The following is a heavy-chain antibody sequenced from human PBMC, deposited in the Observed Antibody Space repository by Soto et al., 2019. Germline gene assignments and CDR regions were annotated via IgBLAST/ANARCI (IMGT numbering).Heavy chain of an antibody. CDR3: AHGPHYYDSSGYYM. D-gene: IGHD3-22*01. J-gene: IGHJ4*02. CDR1: GFTFSSYG. V-gene: IGHV3-30*03. Sequence: QVQLVESGGGVVQPGRSLRLSCAASGFTFSSYGMHWVRQAPGKGLEWVAVISYDGSNKYYADSVKGRFTISRDNSKNALYLHMNSLRAEDTAVYYCAHGPHYYDSSGYYMWGQGTLVTVSS. CDR2: ISYDGSNK.